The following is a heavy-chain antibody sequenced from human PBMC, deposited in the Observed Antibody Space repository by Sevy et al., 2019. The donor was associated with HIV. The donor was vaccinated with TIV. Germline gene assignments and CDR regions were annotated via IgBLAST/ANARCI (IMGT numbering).Heavy chain of an antibody. CDR3: AGVRRSYYFDY. D-gene: IGHD3-10*01. CDR1: GFTFGSYG. V-gene: IGHV3-33*01. Sequence: RGSLRLSCAASGFTFGSYGMHWVRQAPGKGLEWVAFISYDRSEKEYADSVKGRFTISRDKSKNTVDLQMNGLRVEDTALYYCAGVRRSYYFDYWGQGTLVTVSS. J-gene: IGHJ4*02. CDR2: ISYDRSEK.